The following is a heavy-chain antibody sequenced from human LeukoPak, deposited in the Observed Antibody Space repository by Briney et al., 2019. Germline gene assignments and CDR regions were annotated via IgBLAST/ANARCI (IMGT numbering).Heavy chain of an antibody. D-gene: IGHD3-16*01. V-gene: IGHV3-20*04. CDR2: INWNGGST. Sequence: GGSLRLSCAASGFTFDDYGMSWVRQAPGKGLEWVSGINWNGGSTAYADSVKGRFTISRDNAKSSLYLQMNSLRAEDTALYYCARVRAYYVSGYFDYWGQGTLVTVSS. CDR3: ARVRAYYVSGYFDY. J-gene: IGHJ4*02. CDR1: GFTFDDYG.